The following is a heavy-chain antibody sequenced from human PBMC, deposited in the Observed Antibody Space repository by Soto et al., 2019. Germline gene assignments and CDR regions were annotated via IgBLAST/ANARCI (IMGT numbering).Heavy chain of an antibody. V-gene: IGHV1-18*01. CDR3: AASPLRYPYNWNYRGDWLGEYYFDY. CDR2: ISAYNGNT. CDR1: GYTXTSYG. D-gene: IGHD1-7*01. J-gene: IGHJ4*02. Sequence: GASVKVSCKASGYTXTSYGISWVRQAPGQGLEWMGWISAYNGNTNYAQKLQGRVTMTIDTSTSTAYMGLRSLRSDDTAVYYCAASPLRYPYNWNYRGDWLGEYYFDYWGQGTLVTVSS.